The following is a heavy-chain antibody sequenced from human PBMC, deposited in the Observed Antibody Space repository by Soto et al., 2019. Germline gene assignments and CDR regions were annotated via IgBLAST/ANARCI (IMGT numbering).Heavy chain of an antibody. V-gene: IGHV1-18*04. J-gene: IGHJ4*02. CDR1: GYTFTSYG. D-gene: IGHD3-9*01. CDR3: ARSVDFDWLLGLDY. CDR2: ISAYNGNT. Sequence: ASVKVSCKASGYTFTSYGISWVRQAPGQGLEWMGWISAYNGNTNYAQKLQGRVTMTTDTSTSTAYMELRSLRSDDTAVYYCARSVDFDWLLGLDYWGQGTLVTVSS.